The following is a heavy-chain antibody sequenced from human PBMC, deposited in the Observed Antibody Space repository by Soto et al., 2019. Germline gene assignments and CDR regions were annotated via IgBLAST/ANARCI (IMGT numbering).Heavy chain of an antibody. CDR2: IIPILGIA. CDR3: ARTEYDGSGSYRRLNGYWCFDL. CDR1: GGTFSSYT. D-gene: IGHD3-10*01. V-gene: IGHV1-69*02. Sequence: ASVKVSCKASGGTFSSYTISWVRQAPGQGLEWMGRIIPILGIANYAQKFQGGVTITADKSTSTAYMELSSLISEDTAVYYCARTEYDGSGSYRRLNGYWCFDLWGRGTLVTVSS. J-gene: IGHJ2*01.